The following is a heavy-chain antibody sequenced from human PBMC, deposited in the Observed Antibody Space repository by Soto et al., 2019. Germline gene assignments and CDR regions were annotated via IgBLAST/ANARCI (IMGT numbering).Heavy chain of an antibody. CDR2: ISAYNGNR. D-gene: IGHD1-26*01. J-gene: IGHJ3*02. Sequence: QGQLLQSGDEVKTPGASVRVSCRASGYPFTSYGISWVRQAPGQGLEWVAWISAYNGNRDIAQKFQGRVTMTLETSTGQAPVARGALPPPDAAVYSGPGGRIVVSLLDPFKIWAKGTNFTVSS. V-gene: IGHV1-18*01. CDR3: PGGRIVVSLLDPFKI. CDR1: GYPFTSYG.